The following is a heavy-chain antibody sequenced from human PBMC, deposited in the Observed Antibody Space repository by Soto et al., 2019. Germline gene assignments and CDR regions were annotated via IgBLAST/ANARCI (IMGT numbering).Heavy chain of an antibody. J-gene: IGHJ4*02. CDR3: ARDPLGYGGGDCRTFDY. CDR2: ISYDGSNK. Sequence: QVQLVESGGGVVQPGRSLRLSCAASGFTFSSYAMHWVRQAPGKGLEWVAVISYDGSNKYYADSVKGRFTISRDNSKNTLYLQVNGLRDEDTAVYYCARDPLGYGGGDCRTFDYWGQGTLVTVSS. D-gene: IGHD2-21*02. CDR1: GFTFSSYA. V-gene: IGHV3-30-3*01.